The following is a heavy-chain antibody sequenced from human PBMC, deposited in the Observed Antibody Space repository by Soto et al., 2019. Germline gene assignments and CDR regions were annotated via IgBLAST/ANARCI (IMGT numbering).Heavy chain of an antibody. CDR1: GFTVSSNY. J-gene: IGHJ4*02. CDR3: ARGGIRYFDWSYYFDY. V-gene: IGHV3-53*01. Sequence: AGGSLRLSCAASGFTVSSNYMSWVRQAPGKGLEWVSVIYSGGSTYYADSVKGRFTISRDNSKNTLYLQMNSLRAEDTAVYYCARGGIRYFDWSYYFDYWGQGTLVTVSS. D-gene: IGHD3-9*01. CDR2: IYSGGST.